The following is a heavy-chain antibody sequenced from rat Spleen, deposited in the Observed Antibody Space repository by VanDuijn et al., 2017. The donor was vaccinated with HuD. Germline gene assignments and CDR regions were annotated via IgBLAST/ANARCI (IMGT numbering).Heavy chain of an antibody. CDR2: ISISGGTT. V-gene: IGHV5-25*01. D-gene: IGHD1-2*01. J-gene: IGHJ2*01. CDR3: ATPTIAAIGYYFDY. CDR1: GFTFSNYD. Sequence: EVELVESGGGLVQPGRSMKLSCAASGFTFSNYDMAWVRQAPTQGLEWVASISISGGTTYYRDSVKGRFTISRDNAKSTLYLQMDSLRSEDTATYYCATPTIAAIGYYFDYWGQGVMVTVSS.